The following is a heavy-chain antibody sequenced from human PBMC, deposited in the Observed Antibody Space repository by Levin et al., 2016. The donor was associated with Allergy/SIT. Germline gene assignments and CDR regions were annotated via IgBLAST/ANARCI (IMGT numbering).Heavy chain of an antibody. D-gene: IGHD1-1*01. V-gene: IGHV4-59*01. CDR3: ARVGPEKVSRPVFYNSNPSYFDY. CDR2: IYYSGST. J-gene: IGHJ4*02. Sequence: WIRQPPGKGLEWIGYIYYSGSTNYNPSLKSRVTISVDTSKNQFSLKLSSVTAADTAVYYCARVGPEKVSRPVFYNSNPSYFDYWGQGTLVTVSS.